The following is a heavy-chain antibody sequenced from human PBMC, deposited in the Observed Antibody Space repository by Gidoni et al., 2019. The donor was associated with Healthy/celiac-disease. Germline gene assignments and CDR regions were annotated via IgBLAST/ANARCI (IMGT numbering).Heavy chain of an antibody. CDR1: GGTFSSYA. J-gene: IGHJ3*02. Sequence: QVQLVQSGAEVKKPGSSVKVSCKASGGTFSSYAISWVRQAPGQGLEWMGRIIPILGIANYAQKFQGRVTITADKSTSTAYMELSSLRSEDTAVYYCARVKIGPGIAAAGTDPAGAFDIWGQGTMVTVSS. D-gene: IGHD6-13*01. CDR2: IIPILGIA. V-gene: IGHV1-69*04. CDR3: ARVKIGPGIAAAGTDPAGAFDI.